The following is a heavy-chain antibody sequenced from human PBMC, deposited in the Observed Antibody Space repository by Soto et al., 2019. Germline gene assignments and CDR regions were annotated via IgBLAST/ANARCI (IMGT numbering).Heavy chain of an antibody. D-gene: IGHD3-22*01. Sequence: VQLVQSGAEVKKPGESLKISCKGSGYSFTSYWIGWVRQMPGKGLEWMGIIYPGDSDTRYSPSFQGQVTISADKSISTAYLQWSSLKASDTAMYYCARQNYYDSSGYPDFDYWGQGTLVTVSS. V-gene: IGHV5-51*01. CDR3: ARQNYYDSSGYPDFDY. CDR2: IYPGDSDT. CDR1: GYSFTSYW. J-gene: IGHJ4*02.